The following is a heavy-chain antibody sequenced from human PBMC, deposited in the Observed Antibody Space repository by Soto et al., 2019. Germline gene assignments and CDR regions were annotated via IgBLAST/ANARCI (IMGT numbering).Heavy chain of an antibody. D-gene: IGHD1-1*01. V-gene: IGHV4-39*01. CDR3: ASPIHWTTPASYYYGMDV. CDR1: GGSISSSSYY. Sequence: QLQLQESGPGLVKPSETLSLTCTVSGGSISSSSYYWGWIRQPPGKGLEWIGSIYYSGSTYYNPSLKSRVTISVDTSKNQFSLKLSSVTAADTAVYYCASPIHWTTPASYYYGMDVWGQGTTVTVSS. CDR2: IYYSGST. J-gene: IGHJ6*02.